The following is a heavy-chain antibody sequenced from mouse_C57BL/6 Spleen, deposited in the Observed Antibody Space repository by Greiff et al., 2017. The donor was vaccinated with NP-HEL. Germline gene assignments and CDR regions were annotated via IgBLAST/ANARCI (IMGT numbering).Heavy chain of an antibody. CDR1: GYTFTSYW. CDR3: ARSDLYYDSSGYFDV. V-gene: IGHV1-55*01. Sequence: QVQLQQPGAELVKPGASVKMSCKASGYTFTSYWITWVKQRPGQGLEWIGDIYPGSGSTNYNEKFKSKATLTVDTSSSTAYMQLSSLTSEDSAVYYCARSDLYYDSSGYFDVWGTGTTVTVSS. D-gene: IGHD2-4*01. J-gene: IGHJ1*03. CDR2: IYPGSGST.